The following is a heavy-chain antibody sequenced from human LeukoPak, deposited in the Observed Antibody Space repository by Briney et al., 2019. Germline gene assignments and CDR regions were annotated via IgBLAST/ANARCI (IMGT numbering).Heavy chain of an antibody. Sequence: PGGSLRLSCAASGFTFTNYAMSWVRQAPGKGLEWVSIVSADATGTYYADSLRGRFAISRDNSKNTLYLQVNSLRAEDAAVYYCAKTPHRLSSEIDHWGQGTLVTVSS. D-gene: IGHD6-6*01. J-gene: IGHJ4*02. CDR1: GFTFTNYA. CDR2: VSADATGT. V-gene: IGHV3-23*01. CDR3: AKTPHRLSSEIDH.